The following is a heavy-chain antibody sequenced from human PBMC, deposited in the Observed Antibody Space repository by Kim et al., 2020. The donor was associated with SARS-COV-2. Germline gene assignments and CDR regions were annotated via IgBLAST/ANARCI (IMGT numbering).Heavy chain of an antibody. V-gene: IGHV3-9*01. D-gene: IGHD6-19*01. CDR1: GFTFGDYA. CDR3: AKDVGGWSPADY. CDR2: ISWNSGTI. Sequence: GGSLRLSCVASGFTFGDYAMHWVRQAPGKGLECVSGISWNSGTIGYADSVKGRFTISRDNAKNSLYLQMNILRTEDTALYYCAKDVGGWSPADYWGQGTLVTVSS. J-gene: IGHJ4*02.